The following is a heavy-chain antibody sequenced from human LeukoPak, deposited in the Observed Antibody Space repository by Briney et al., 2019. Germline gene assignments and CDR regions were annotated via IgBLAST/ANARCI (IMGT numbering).Heavy chain of an antibody. Sequence: SETLSLTCAVSGGSFSGYYWTWIRQPPGKGLEWIGEINHSGSANYNPSLKSRVTISLDTSKNQFSLKLSSVAAADTAVYYCARGQGTVTTHWGQGTLVTVSS. CDR1: GGSFSGYY. CDR3: ARGQGTVTTH. J-gene: IGHJ4*02. V-gene: IGHV4-34*01. CDR2: INHSGSA. D-gene: IGHD4-17*01.